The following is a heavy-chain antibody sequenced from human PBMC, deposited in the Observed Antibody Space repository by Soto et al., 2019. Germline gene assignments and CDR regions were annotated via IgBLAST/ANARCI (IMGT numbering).Heavy chain of an antibody. CDR3: ARRVAAAEGGFDY. CDR1: GYSFTIYW. J-gene: IGHJ4*02. Sequence: EVQLVQSGAEVKKPGESLRISCQASGYSFTIYWITWVRQMPGKGLEWMGRIDPSDSYTNYSPSFQGHVTISADKSISTAYLHWSSLKASDTAMYYCARRVAAAEGGFDYWGQGTLLTVSS. V-gene: IGHV5-10-1*01. CDR2: IDPSDSYT. D-gene: IGHD6-25*01.